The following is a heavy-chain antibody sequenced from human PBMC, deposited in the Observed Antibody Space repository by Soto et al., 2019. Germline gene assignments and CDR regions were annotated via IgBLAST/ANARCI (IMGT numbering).Heavy chain of an antibody. CDR3: ARMRAELGAFDI. V-gene: IGHV3-30*03. J-gene: IGHJ3*02. CDR2: ISYDGSNK. Sequence: GGSLRLSCAASGFTFSSYGMHWVRQAPGKGLEWVAVISYDGSNKYYADSVKGRFTISRDNSKNKLYLQMNSLRAEDTAVYYCARMRAELGAFDIWGQGTMVTVSS. CDR1: GFTFSSYG. D-gene: IGHD1-26*01.